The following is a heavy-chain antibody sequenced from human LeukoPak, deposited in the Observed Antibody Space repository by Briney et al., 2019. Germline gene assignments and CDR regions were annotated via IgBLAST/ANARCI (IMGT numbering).Heavy chain of an antibody. Sequence: PSETLSLTCTASGGSISSSSYYWGWIRQPPGKGLEWIGSIYYSGSTYYNPSLKSRVTISVDTSKNQFSLKLSSVTAADTAVYYCALGLLLDYWGQGTLVTVSS. CDR1: GGSISSSSYY. CDR2: IYYSGST. D-gene: IGHD3-22*01. V-gene: IGHV4-39*01. J-gene: IGHJ4*02. CDR3: ALGLLLDY.